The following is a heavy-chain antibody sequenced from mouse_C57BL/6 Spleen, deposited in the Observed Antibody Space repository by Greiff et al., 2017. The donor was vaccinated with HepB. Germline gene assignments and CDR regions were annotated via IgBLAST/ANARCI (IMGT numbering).Heavy chain of an antibody. Sequence: QVQLKQPGAELVKPGASVKLSCKASGYTFTSYWMHWVKQRPGRGLEWIGRIDPNSGGTKYNEKFKSKATLTVDKPSSTAYMQLSSLTSEDSAVYYCARVGIYSNYVDYAMDYWGQGTSVTVSS. CDR2: IDPNSGGT. D-gene: IGHD2-5*01. J-gene: IGHJ4*01. CDR3: ARVGIYSNYVDYAMDY. CDR1: GYTFTSYW. V-gene: IGHV1-72*01.